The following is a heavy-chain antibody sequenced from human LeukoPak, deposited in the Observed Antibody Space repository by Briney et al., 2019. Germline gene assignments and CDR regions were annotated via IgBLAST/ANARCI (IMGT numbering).Heavy chain of an antibody. CDR2: ISSSGSTI. CDR1: GFTFSSYA. V-gene: IGHV3-48*04. D-gene: IGHD2-2*01. Sequence: PGGSLRLSCAASGFTFSSYAMSWVRQAPGMGLEWVSYISSSGSTIYYADSVKGRFTISRDNAKNSLYLQMNSLRAEDTAVYYCARDLCSSTSCLWYFDLWGRGTLVTVSS. J-gene: IGHJ2*01. CDR3: ARDLCSSTSCLWYFDL.